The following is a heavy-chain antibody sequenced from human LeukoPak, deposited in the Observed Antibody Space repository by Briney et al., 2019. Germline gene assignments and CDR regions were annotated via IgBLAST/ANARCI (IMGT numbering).Heavy chain of an antibody. CDR1: GFTFSSYA. Sequence: EPGGSLRLSCAASGFTFSSYAMSWVRQAPGKGLEWVSAISGSGGSTYYADSVKGRFTISRDNSKNTLYLQMNSLRAEDTAVYYCANHRKDYGSGSGYYYYMDVWGKGTTVTISS. CDR3: ANHRKDYGSGSGYYYYMDV. J-gene: IGHJ6*03. D-gene: IGHD3-10*01. CDR2: ISGSGGST. V-gene: IGHV3-23*01.